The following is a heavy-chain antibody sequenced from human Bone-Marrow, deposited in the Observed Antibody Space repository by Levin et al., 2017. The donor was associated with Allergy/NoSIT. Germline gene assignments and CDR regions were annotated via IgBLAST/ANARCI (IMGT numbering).Heavy chain of an antibody. CDR2: IIPLFNTV. CDR1: GGTFSSSA. Sequence: SGGSLRLSCKASGGTFSSSAISWVRQAPGQGLEWLGGIIPLFNTVNYAQKFQGRVTITADKSTGTAYMELNSLRYEDTAVYYCARDAGWELITWFDPWGQGTLVTVSS. D-gene: IGHD4-23*01. CDR3: ARDAGWELITWFDP. J-gene: IGHJ5*02. V-gene: IGHV1-69*06.